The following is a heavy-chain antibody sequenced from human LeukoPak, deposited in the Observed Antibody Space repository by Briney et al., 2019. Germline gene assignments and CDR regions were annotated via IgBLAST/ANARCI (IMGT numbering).Heavy chain of an antibody. V-gene: IGHV4-39*01. CDR3: ARQSPIDY. CDR2: IYYSGST. CDR1: GGSISSSSYC. J-gene: IGHJ4*02. Sequence: PSETLSPTCTVSGGSISSSSYCWGWIRQPPGKGLEWIGSIYYSGSTYYNPSLKSRVTISVDTSKNQFSLKLSSVTAADTAVYYCARQSPIDYWGQGTLVTVSS.